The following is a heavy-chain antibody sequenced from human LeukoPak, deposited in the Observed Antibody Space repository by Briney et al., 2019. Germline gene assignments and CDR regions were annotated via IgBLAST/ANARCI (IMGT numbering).Heavy chain of an antibody. D-gene: IGHD6-13*01. CDR3: ARVHSSSWYVVDY. V-gene: IGHV3-48*01. CDR1: EFSFSSYF. Sequence: GGSLRLSCAASEFSFSSYFMSRVRQAPGKGLEWVSYISSSSSTIDYADSVRGRFTVSRDNAKNSLYLQMNSLRAEDTAVYYCARVHSSSWYVVDYWGQGTLVTVSS. J-gene: IGHJ4*02. CDR2: ISSSSSTI.